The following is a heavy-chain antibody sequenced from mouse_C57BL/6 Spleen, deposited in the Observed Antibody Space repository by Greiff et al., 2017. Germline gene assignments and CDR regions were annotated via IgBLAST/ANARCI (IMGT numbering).Heavy chain of an antibody. V-gene: IGHV14-3*01. Sequence: EVQLQQSVAELVRPGASVKLSCTASGFNIKNTYMHWVKQRPEQGLEWIGRIDPANGNTKYAPKFQGKATITADTSSNTAYLQLSSLTSEATAIYSCAGDYGSSPGWFAYWGQGTLVTVSA. CDR3: AGDYGSSPGWFAY. D-gene: IGHD1-1*01. CDR2: IDPANGNT. CDR1: GFNIKNTY. J-gene: IGHJ3*01.